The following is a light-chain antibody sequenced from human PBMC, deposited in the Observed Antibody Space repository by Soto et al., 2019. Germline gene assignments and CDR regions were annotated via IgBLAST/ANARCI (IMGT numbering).Light chain of an antibody. CDR1: TETVTSGHY. CDR3: SLSYSGGRI. J-gene: IGLJ2*01. CDR2: DTD. V-gene: IGLV7-46*01. Sequence: QAVVTQEPSLTVSPGVTVTLTFGSSTETVTSGHYPYWFQQKPGQAPRTLIHDTDNKHSWTPARFSGSLLGGKAALTLSGAQPEDEAEYYCSLSYSGGRIFGGGTKLTVL.